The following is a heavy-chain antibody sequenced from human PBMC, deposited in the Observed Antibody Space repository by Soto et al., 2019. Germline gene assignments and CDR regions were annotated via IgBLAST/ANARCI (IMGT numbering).Heavy chain of an antibody. CDR3: ARDPPTGTTLDWADS. Sequence: GGSLRLSCAASGFSFSSDSMGWVRQAPGKGLEWVSSISSSGSFMNYADSVKGRFTISRDNAKSSLYLQMSGLKDEDTAVYYCARDPPTGTTLDWADSWGQGTLVTVSS. CDR2: ISSSGSFM. CDR1: GFSFSSDS. J-gene: IGHJ4*02. V-gene: IGHV3-21*01. D-gene: IGHD1-7*01.